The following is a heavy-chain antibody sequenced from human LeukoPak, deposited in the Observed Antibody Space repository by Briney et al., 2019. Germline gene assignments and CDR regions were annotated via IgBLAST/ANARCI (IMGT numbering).Heavy chain of an antibody. CDR1: GYTFTGYY. Sequence: GASVKVSCKASGYTFTGYYMHWVRQAPGQGLEWMGWINPNSGGTNYAQKFQGWVTMTRDTSISTAYMELSRLRSDDTAVYYCAVIVMVVAAMGFDPWGQGTVVTVSS. J-gene: IGHJ5*02. V-gene: IGHV1-2*04. CDR2: INPNSGGT. D-gene: IGHD2-15*01. CDR3: AVIVMVVAAMGFDP.